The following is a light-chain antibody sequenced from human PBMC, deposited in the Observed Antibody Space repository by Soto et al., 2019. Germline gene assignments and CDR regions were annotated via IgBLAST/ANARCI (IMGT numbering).Light chain of an antibody. Sequence: QSALAQPASVSGSPGQSITVSCTGTSGDVGASDYVSWYQHHPGKAPKAIIYEVKNRPSGVSSRFSGSKSANTASLTISGLQAEDEADYYCSSFTTSTTLYLFGTGTNVT. CDR1: SGDVGASDY. CDR2: EVK. J-gene: IGLJ1*01. V-gene: IGLV2-14*01. CDR3: SSFTTSTTLYL.